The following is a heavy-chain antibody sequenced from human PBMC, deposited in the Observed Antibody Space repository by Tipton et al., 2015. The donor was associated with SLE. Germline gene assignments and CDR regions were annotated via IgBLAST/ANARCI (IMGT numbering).Heavy chain of an antibody. CDR3: ARDRDIVLEPVPIPPAFDI. CDR2: LYYSGNT. J-gene: IGHJ3*02. CDR1: GGSIRSSRHF. D-gene: IGHD2-8*02. V-gene: IGHV4-39*07. Sequence: TLSLTCTVSGGSIRSSRHFWGWIRQPPGKGLEWIGVLYYSGNTYYNPSLKSPVTLSIDTSKNQFSLKLTSVTAADTAVYFCARDRDIVLEPVPIPPAFDIWGQGTTVTVSS.